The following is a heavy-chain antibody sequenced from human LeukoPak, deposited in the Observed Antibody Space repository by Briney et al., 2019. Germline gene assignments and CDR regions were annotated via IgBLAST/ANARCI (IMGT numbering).Heavy chain of an antibody. CDR1: GFTFSSYA. CDR2: ISYDGSNK. CDR3: ARDGRGSYPLGYFQH. D-gene: IGHD1-26*01. V-gene: IGHV3-30-3*01. Sequence: GRSLRLSCAASGFTFSSYAMHWVRQAPGKGLEWVAVISYDGSNKYYADSVKGRFTISRDNSKNTLYLQMNSLRAEDTAVYYCARDGRGSYPLGYFQHWGQGTLVTVSS. J-gene: IGHJ1*01.